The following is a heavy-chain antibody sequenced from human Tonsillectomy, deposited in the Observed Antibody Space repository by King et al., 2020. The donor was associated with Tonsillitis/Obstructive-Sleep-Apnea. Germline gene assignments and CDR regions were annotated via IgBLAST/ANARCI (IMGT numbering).Heavy chain of an antibody. Sequence: QPQESGPGLVKPSETLSLTCTVSGGSISSYYWSWIRQPPGKGLEWIGYISYSGSTNYNPSLKSRVTMSVDTSKNQFSLNLSSVTAADTAVYYCARDMVLEAGGDAFDIWGQGTMVTVSS. V-gene: IGHV4-59*01. CDR2: ISYSGST. J-gene: IGHJ3*02. D-gene: IGHD2-8*01. CDR1: GGSISSYY. CDR3: ARDMVLEAGGDAFDI.